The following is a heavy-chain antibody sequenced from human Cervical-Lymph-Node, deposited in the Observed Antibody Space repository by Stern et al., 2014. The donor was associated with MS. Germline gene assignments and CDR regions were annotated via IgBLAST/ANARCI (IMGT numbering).Heavy chain of an antibody. Sequence: VQLVESGGGVVQPGRSLRLSCAASGFTFSYYDMHWVRQAPGKGLEWVAVISDDETDRYYADSVKGRFTISRDNSKNTLSLQMNSLRAEDTAVYYCVTSQRSRRWGRYWGQGTLVTVSS. V-gene: IGHV3-30*03. J-gene: IGHJ4*02. CDR3: VTSQRSRRWGRY. CDR2: ISDDETDR. D-gene: IGHD5/OR15-5a*01. CDR1: GFTFSYYD.